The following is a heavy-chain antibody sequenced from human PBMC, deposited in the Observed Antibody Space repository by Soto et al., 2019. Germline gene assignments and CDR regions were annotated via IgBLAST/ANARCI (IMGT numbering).Heavy chain of an antibody. Sequence: ETLSLTCTVSGGSISSYYLIWILHPPGKGLECIGYIYYICNTNYNPSLKSRVTISLDTSKKQFSLKLNSVTAADTAVYYCGGVQIIIFSFDYWGQGALVTVSS. D-gene: IGHD3-10*01. CDR2: IYYICNT. CDR3: GGVQIIIFSFDY. CDR1: GGSISSYY. V-gene: IGHV4-59*01. J-gene: IGHJ4*02.